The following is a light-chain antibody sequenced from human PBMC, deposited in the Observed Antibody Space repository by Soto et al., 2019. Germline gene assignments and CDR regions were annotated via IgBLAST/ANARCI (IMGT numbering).Light chain of an antibody. Sequence: AIRMTQSPSSFSASTGDRVTITCRASQGIRGYLAWYQQKPGKAPKLLIYAASTLQSGVPSRFSGSGSGTDFTLTISCLQSEDFATYYCQQYYSYPLTFAGGTKVAIK. CDR1: QGIRGY. J-gene: IGKJ4*01. V-gene: IGKV1-8*01. CDR3: QQYYSYPLT. CDR2: AAS.